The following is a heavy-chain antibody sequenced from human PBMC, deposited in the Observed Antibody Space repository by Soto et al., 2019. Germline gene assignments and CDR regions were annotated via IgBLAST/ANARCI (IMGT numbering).Heavy chain of an antibody. J-gene: IGHJ6*02. V-gene: IGHV3-33*08. CDR3: ASVSRAGATWDYYYCDMDV. Sequence: QEQLVESGGGVVQPGKSLRLSCAVSGFKFDTHVMHWVRQAPGKGLEWVAVIWSDGTHANYGGSVKGRFTISRDNANNMLCLQMNSLRVEDTAVYYCASVSRAGATWDYYYCDMDVWGQGTAVTVSS. CDR2: IWSDGTHA. D-gene: IGHD1-26*01. CDR1: GFKFDTHV.